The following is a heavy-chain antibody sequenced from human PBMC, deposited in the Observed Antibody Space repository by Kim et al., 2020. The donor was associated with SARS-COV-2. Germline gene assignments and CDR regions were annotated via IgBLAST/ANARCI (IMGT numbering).Heavy chain of an antibody. CDR1: ISSSS. CDR2: IYYSGST. CDR3: ARAVRITIFGVVSHFDY. D-gene: IGHD3-3*01. J-gene: IGHJ4*02. V-gene: IGHV4-59*13. Sequence: ISSSSRGGIRQPPGKGLEWIGYIYYSGSTNYNPSLKSRVTISVDTSKNQFSLKLSSVTAADTAVYYCARAVRITIFGVVSHFDYWGQGTLVTVS.